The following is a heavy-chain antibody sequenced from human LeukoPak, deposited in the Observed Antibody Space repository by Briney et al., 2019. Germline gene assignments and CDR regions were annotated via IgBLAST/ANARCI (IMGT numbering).Heavy chain of an antibody. CDR1: GFTFSSYW. Sequence: GGSLRLSCAASGFTFSSYWMGWVRQAPGKGLEWVANIKQDGSEKYYVDSVKGRFTISRDNAKNSLYLQMDSLRAEDTAVYYCARDGPARGYSAWGQGTLVTVSS. V-gene: IGHV3-7*01. J-gene: IGHJ4*02. CDR2: IKQDGSEK. D-gene: IGHD5-18*01. CDR3: ARDGPARGYSA.